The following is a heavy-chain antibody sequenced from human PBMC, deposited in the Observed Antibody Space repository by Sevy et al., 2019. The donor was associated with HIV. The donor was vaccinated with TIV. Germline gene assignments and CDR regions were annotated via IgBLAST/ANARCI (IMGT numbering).Heavy chain of an antibody. D-gene: IGHD4-17*01. Sequence: ASVKVSCKASGYTFTGYYMHWVRQAPGQGLEWMGWINPNSGGTNYAQKFQGRVTMTRDTSISTAYMELSGRRSDDTAVYYCARGWSAYGDYYIYYYYGMDVWGQGTTVTVSS. CDR2: INPNSGGT. CDR3: ARGWSAYGDYYIYYYYGMDV. J-gene: IGHJ6*02. V-gene: IGHV1-2*02. CDR1: GYTFTGYY.